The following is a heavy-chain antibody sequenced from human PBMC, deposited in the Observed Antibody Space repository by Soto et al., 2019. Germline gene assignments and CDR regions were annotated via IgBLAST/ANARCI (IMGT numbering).Heavy chain of an antibody. Sequence: ASVKASCKASGYTFTSYDINWVRQATRHGLEGMGGMNRNSGNTGDVQKFQGRVTMTRNTSISTAYKELSILRSEDTPVYYCAGGNYYYGMAVWGQGTTVTVS. CDR2: MNRNSGNT. J-gene: IGHJ6*02. CDR1: GYTFTSYD. CDR3: AGGNYYYGMAV. V-gene: IGHV1-8*01.